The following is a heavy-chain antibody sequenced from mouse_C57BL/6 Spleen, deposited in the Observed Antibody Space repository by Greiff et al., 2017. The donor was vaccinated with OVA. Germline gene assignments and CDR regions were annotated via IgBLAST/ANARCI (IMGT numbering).Heavy chain of an antibody. CDR2: INPSTGGT. V-gene: IGHV1-42*01. J-gene: IGHJ4*01. CDR1: GYSFTGYY. Sequence: VQLQQSGPELVKPGASVKISCKASGYSFTGYYMNWVKQSPEKSLEWIGEINPSTGGTTYNQKFKAKATLTVDKSSSTAYMQLKSLTSEDSAVYYCARSGSSRAFAMDYWGQGTSVTVSS. CDR3: ARSGSSRAFAMDY. D-gene: IGHD1-1*01.